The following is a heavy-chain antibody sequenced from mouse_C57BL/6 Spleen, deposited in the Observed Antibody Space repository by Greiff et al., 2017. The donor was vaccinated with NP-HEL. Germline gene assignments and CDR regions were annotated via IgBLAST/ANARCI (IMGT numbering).Heavy chain of an antibody. CDR2: IDPENGDT. D-gene: IGHD2-5*01. J-gene: IGHJ3*01. V-gene: IGHV14-4*01. Sequence: EVQLQQSGAELVRPGASVKLSCTASGFNIKDDYMHWVKQRPEQGLEWIGWIDPENGDTEYASKFQGKATITADTSSNTAYLQLSSLTSEDTAVYYCTSGGSNYGFAYWGQGTLVTVSA. CDR3: TSGGSNYGFAY. CDR1: GFNIKDDY.